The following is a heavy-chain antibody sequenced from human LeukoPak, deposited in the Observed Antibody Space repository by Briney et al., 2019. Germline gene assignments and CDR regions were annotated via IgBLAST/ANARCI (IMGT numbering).Heavy chain of an antibody. J-gene: IGHJ4*02. CDR3: AKENYDILTGYPIDY. CDR2: ISGSGGST. CDR1: GFTFSSYA. Sequence: GGSLRLSCAASGFTFSSYAMSWVRQGPGKGLEWVSAISGSGGSTDYADPVKGRFTISRDNSKNTLYLQMNSLRAEDTAVYYCAKENYDILTGYPIDYWCQGTLVTVSS. D-gene: IGHD3-9*01. V-gene: IGHV3-23*01.